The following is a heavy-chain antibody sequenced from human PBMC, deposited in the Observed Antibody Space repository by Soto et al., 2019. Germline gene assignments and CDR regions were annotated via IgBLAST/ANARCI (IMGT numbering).Heavy chain of an antibody. V-gene: IGHV1-46*01. Sequence: QVQLVQSGAEVKKPGASVKVSCKASGYTFTSYYMHWVRQAPGQGLEWMGRINPSGGSTRYAQKFQGRVTMTRDTSTRTVYMELSSLRSEDTAVYYCARDVGIAARPLDYWGQGTLVTVSS. J-gene: IGHJ4*02. CDR1: GYTFTSYY. D-gene: IGHD6-6*01. CDR2: INPSGGST. CDR3: ARDVGIAARPLDY.